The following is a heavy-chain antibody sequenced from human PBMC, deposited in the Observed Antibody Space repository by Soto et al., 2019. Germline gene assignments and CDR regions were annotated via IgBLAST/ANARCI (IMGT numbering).Heavy chain of an antibody. D-gene: IGHD3-22*01. CDR3: AGGAGWLIDY. CDR2: IKKDGSEK. CDR1: GFSFGSYW. J-gene: IGHJ4*02. Sequence: PGQSLKISCAASGFSFGSYWMNCVRQSPGKGLEWVAIIKKDGSEKYYLYSVEGRCIISRDNVKNSLYLQMDSTRAEDTAVYYCAGGAGWLIDYWGRGTLVTVSS. V-gene: IGHV3-7*03.